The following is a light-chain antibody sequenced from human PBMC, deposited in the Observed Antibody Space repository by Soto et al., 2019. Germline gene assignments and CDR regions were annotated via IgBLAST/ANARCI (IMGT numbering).Light chain of an antibody. V-gene: IGKV3-11*01. CDR2: DAS. Sequence: EIVLTQSPATLSLSPGERATLSCRASQSVSSYLAWYQQKPGQAPRLLIYDASSRATGIPARFSGSGSGTDSPLTISSLETEYVAVYYYQQRSYSLTFGGGTKVEIK. CDR3: QQRSYSLT. CDR1: QSVSSY. J-gene: IGKJ4*01.